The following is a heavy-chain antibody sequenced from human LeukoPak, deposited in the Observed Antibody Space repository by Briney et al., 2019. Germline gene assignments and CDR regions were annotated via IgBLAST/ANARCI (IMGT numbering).Heavy chain of an antibody. CDR2: IYYSGST. Sequence: SETLSLTCAVSGGSISSSNWWSWVRQPPGKGLEWIGYIYYSGSTNYNPSLKSRVTISVDTSKNQFSLKLSSVTAADTAVYYCARGGRFLEWLTPWVNYMDVWGKGTTVTVSS. CDR3: ARGGRFLEWLTPWVNYMDV. CDR1: GGSISSSNW. J-gene: IGHJ6*03. V-gene: IGHV4-4*02. D-gene: IGHD3-3*01.